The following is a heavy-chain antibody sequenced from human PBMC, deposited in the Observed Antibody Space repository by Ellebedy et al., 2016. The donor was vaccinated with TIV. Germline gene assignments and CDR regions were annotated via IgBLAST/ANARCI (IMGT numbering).Heavy chain of an antibody. CDR1: GGSISSYY. D-gene: IGHD3-10*01. CDR3: ARVGGYYYGSGSYYYFDY. V-gene: IGHV4-4*07. CDR2: IYTSGST. J-gene: IGHJ4*02. Sequence: GSLRLSCTVSGGSISSYYWSWIRQPAGKGLEWIGRIYTSGSTNYNPSLKSRVTMSVDTSKNQFSLKLSSVTAADTAVYYCARVGGYYYGSGSYYYFDYWGQGTLVTVSS.